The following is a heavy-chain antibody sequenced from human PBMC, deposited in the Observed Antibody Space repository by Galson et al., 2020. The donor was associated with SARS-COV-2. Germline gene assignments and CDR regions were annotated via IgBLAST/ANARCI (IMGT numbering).Heavy chain of an antibody. CDR1: GGSISSSSYY. Sequence: SETLSLTCTVSGGSISSSSYYWGWIRQPPGKGLEWIGSIYYSGSTYYNPSLKSRVTISVDTSKNQFSLKLSSVTAADTAVYYCAREEGIAAAGPGYYYYGMDVWGQGTTVTVSS. V-gene: IGHV4-39*07. J-gene: IGHJ6*02. CDR2: IYYSGST. D-gene: IGHD6-13*01. CDR3: AREEGIAAAGPGYYYYGMDV.